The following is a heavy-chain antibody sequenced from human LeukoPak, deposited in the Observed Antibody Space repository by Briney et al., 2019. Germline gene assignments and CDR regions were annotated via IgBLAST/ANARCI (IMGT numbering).Heavy chain of an antibody. CDR1: GYTFTGYY. J-gene: IGHJ5*02. CDR3: ARNPSPSPNWFDP. Sequence: GASVKVSCKASGYTFTGYYMHWVRQAPGQGLEWMGWINPNSGGTNYAQKFQGRVTMTRDTSISTAYMELSRLRSDDTAVYYCARNPSPSPNWFDPWGLGTLVTVSS. D-gene: IGHD2-2*01. CDR2: INPNSGGT. V-gene: IGHV1-2*02.